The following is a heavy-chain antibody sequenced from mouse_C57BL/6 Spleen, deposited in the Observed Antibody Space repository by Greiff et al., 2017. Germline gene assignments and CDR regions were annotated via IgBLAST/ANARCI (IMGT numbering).Heavy chain of an antibody. CDR1: GFSINSDCY. D-gene: IGHD1-1*01. J-gene: IGHJ4*01. CDR2: TFYSGIT. CDR3: ARLYGDARDY. V-gene: IGHV3-3*01. Sequence: EVQLQESGPSLVSPSQTLSLPCTVTGFSINSDCYWIWIRQFPGNKLEYIGYTFYSGITYYNPSLESRTYITRATSKNQFSLKLSSVTTEDTATYYCARLYGDARDYWGQGTSVTVSS.